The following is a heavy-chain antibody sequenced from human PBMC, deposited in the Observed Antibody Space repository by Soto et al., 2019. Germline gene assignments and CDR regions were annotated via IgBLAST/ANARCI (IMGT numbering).Heavy chain of an antibody. D-gene: IGHD2-8*01. V-gene: IGHV1-24*01. CDR3: ATDPSLYCTNGVCYGDAFDI. J-gene: IGHJ3*02. CDR2: FDPEDGET. CDR1: GYTLTELS. Sequence: ASVKVSCKVSGYTLTELSMHWVRQAPGKGLEWMGGFDPEDGETIYAQKFQGRVTMTEDTSTDTAYMELSSLRSEDTAVYYCATDPSLYCTNGVCYGDAFDIWG.